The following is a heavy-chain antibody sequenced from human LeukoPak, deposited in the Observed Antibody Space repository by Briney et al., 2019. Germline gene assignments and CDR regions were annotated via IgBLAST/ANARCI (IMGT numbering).Heavy chain of an antibody. Sequence: PGRSLRLSCAASGFTFSSYWMHWVRQAPGKGLVWVSRINSDGSSTSYADSVKGRFTISRDNAKNTLYLQMNSLRAEDTAVYYCARAGYSGYERDYYGMDVWGKGTTVTVSS. V-gene: IGHV3-74*01. CDR3: ARAGYSGYERDYYGMDV. J-gene: IGHJ6*04. CDR1: GFTFSSYW. D-gene: IGHD5-12*01. CDR2: INSDGSST.